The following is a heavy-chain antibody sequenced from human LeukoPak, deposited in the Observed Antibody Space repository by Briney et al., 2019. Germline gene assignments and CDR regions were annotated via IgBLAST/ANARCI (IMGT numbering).Heavy chain of an antibody. CDR2: IYSGGST. J-gene: IGHJ6*02. Sequence: PGGSLRLSCAASGFTVSSNYVSWVRQAPGKGLEWGSVIYSGGSTYYADSVKGRFTISRDGSKNTLYLQMNSLRAEDAAVYYCARVLNPYYYGMDVWGQGTTVTVSS. CDR1: GFTVSSNY. V-gene: IGHV3-53*01. CDR3: ARVLNPYYYGMDV.